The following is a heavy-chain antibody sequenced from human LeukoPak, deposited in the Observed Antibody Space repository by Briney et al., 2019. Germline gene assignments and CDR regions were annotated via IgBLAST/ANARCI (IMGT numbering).Heavy chain of an antibody. CDR2: IIPIFGTA. V-gene: IGHV1-69*06. Sequence: SVKVSCKASGGTFISYAISWVRQAPGQGLEWMGGIIPIFGTANYAQKFQGRVTITADKSTSTAYMELSSLRSEDTAVYYCARAYGGNSQYFQHWGQGTLVTVSS. CDR1: GGTFISYA. CDR3: ARAYGGNSQYFQH. D-gene: IGHD4-23*01. J-gene: IGHJ1*01.